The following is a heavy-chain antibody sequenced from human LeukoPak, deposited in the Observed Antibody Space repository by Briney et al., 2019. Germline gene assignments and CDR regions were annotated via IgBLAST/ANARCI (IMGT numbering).Heavy chain of an antibody. CDR2: IYSGGST. J-gene: IGHJ3*02. Sequence: PGRSLRLSCAASGFTVSSNYMSWVRQAPGKGLEWVSVIYSGGSTYYADSVKGRFTISRDNSKNTLYLQMNSLRAEDTAVYYCARLGYCSGGSCIDAFDIWGQGTMVTVSS. V-gene: IGHV3-53*01. CDR1: GFTVSSNY. D-gene: IGHD2-15*01. CDR3: ARLGYCSGGSCIDAFDI.